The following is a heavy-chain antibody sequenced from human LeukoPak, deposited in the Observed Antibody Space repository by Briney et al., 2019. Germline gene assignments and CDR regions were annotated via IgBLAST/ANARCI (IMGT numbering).Heavy chain of an antibody. J-gene: IGHJ2*01. CDR1: GGSISSYY. CDR2: IYYSGST. V-gene: IGHV4-59*01. Sequence: SETLSLTCTVSGGSISSYYWSWIRQPPGKGLEWLGYIYYSGSTNYNSSLKSRVTISVDTSKNQFPLKLSSVTAADTAVYYCARRFSMVRGVRYWYFDLWGRGTLVTVSS. D-gene: IGHD3-10*01. CDR3: ARRFSMVRGVRYWYFDL.